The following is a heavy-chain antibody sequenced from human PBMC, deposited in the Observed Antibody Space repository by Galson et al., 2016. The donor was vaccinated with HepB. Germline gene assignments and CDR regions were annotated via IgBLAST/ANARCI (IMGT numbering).Heavy chain of an antibody. J-gene: IGHJ4*02. CDR1: GFTVSDNY. D-gene: IGHD6-25*01. CDR3: ARDTDSGSRADW. V-gene: IGHV3-53*01. CDR2: IYSAGDT. Sequence: SLRLSCAASGFTVSDNYMSWVRQAPGKGLEWVSIIYSAGDTYYADSVKGRFTVSRDDSKNILYLQMNSLRPEDTSVDYCARDTDSGSRADWWGQGTLVTVSS.